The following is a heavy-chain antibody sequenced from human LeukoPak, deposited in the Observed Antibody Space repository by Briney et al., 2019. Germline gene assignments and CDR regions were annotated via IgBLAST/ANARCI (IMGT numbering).Heavy chain of an antibody. D-gene: IGHD2-15*01. V-gene: IGHV3-74*01. CDR2: IKTDGSTT. CDR1: GFTFSSSW. CDR3: ARGNQKLPRSTPDY. J-gene: IGHJ4*02. Sequence: GGSLRLSCAVSGFTFSSSWMHWVRHAPGKGLVWVSHIKTDGSTTAYADSVKGRFTISRDNAKNTLYLQMNSLRAEDTGVYYCARGNQKLPRSTPDYWGQGTLVTVSS.